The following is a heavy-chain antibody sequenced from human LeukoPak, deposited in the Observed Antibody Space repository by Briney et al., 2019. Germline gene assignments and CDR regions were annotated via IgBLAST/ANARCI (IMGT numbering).Heavy chain of an antibody. CDR2: IYYSGST. D-gene: IGHD5-18*01. CDR1: GGSISSYY. CDR3: ARDRHTGGYSYGSFDY. Sequence: SETLSLTCTVSGGSISSYYWSWLRQPPGKGLECIGYIYYSGSTNYNPSLKSRVTISVDTSKNQFSLKLSSVTAADTAVYYCARDRHTGGYSYGSFDYWGQGTLVSVSS. J-gene: IGHJ4*02. V-gene: IGHV4-59*01.